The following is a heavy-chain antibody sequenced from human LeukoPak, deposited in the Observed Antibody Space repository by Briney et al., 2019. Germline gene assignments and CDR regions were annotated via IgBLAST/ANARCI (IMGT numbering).Heavy chain of an antibody. J-gene: IGHJ5*02. V-gene: IGHV1-18*01. CDR1: GYTFSSYA. D-gene: IGHD3-10*01. CDR2: ISAYNGNT. Sequence: ASVKVSCKASGYTFSSYAISWVRQAPGQGLEWIGWISAYNGNTNYAQKLRGRVTMTTDTSTSTAYMELRSLRSDDTAVYYCARTNYGSGSSWFDPWGRGTLVTVSS. CDR3: ARTNYGSGSSWFDP.